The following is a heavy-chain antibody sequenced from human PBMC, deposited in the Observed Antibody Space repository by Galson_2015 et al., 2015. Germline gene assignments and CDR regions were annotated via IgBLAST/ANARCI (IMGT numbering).Heavy chain of an antibody. D-gene: IGHD2-2*01. CDR3: AKAYDGIVVVPAALDY. CDR1: GFTFSSYA. J-gene: IGHJ4*02. Sequence: SLRLSCAASGFTFSSYAMSWVRQAPGKGLEWVSAISGSGGSTYYADSVKGRFTISRDNSKNTLYLQMNSLRAEDTAVYYCAKAYDGIVVVPAALDYWGQGTLVTVSS. CDR2: ISGSGGST. V-gene: IGHV3-23*01.